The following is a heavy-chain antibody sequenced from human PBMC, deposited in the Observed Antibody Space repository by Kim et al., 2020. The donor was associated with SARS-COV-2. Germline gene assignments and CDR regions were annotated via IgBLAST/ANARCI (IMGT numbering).Heavy chain of an antibody. Sequence: SETLSLTCAVSGGSISSSNWWSWVRQPPGKGLEWIGEIYHSGSTNYNPSLKSRVTISVDKSKNQFSLKLSSVIAADTAVYYCARTEGIAAAGTFDYWGQGTLVTVSS. J-gene: IGHJ4*02. CDR1: GGSISSSNW. CDR3: ARTEGIAAAGTFDY. CDR2: IYHSGST. D-gene: IGHD6-13*01. V-gene: IGHV4-4*02.